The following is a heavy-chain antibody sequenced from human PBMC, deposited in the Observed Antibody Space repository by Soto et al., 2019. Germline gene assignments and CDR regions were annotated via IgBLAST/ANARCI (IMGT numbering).Heavy chain of an antibody. CDR1: GYRFTTRW. Sequence: LGESLKISCKGSGYRFTTRWIGWVRQMPGKGLEWMGIIYPGDSDTRYSPSFQGQVTISVDKSISTAYLQWSGLKASDTATYYCARLSDGYNSLDYWSQGTLVTVSS. J-gene: IGHJ4*02. CDR2: IYPGDSDT. D-gene: IGHD5-12*01. V-gene: IGHV5-51*01. CDR3: ARLSDGYNSLDY.